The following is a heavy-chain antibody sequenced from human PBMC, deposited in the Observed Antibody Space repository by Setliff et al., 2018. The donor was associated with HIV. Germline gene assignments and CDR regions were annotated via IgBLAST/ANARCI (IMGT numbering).Heavy chain of an antibody. CDR2: INPNSSDT. J-gene: IGHJ4*02. CDR3: ARVQYGDELFDY. D-gene: IGHD4-17*01. CDR1: GYTFTDYY. Sequence: ASVKVSCKASGYTFTDYYIHWVRQAPGQGLEWMGWINPNSSDTNYAQKFQGRVTMTRDTSISTAYMDLSRLRSDDTAGYYWARVQYGDELFDYWGQGTLVTVSS. V-gene: IGHV1-2*02.